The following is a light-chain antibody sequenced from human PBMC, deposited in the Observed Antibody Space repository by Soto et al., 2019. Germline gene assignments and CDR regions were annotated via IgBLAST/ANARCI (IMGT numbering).Light chain of an antibody. CDR1: SSDVGGYNY. CDR2: EVN. CDR3: ISYTSSSTLVV. J-gene: IGLJ2*01. V-gene: IGLV2-14*01. Sequence: QSALTQPASVSGSPGQSITISCTGTSSDVGGYNYVSWYQQHPGKAPKLMIYEVNNRPSGVSNRFSGSKSGNTASLTISGLQAEDEADYYCISYTSSSTLVVFGGGTKLTVL.